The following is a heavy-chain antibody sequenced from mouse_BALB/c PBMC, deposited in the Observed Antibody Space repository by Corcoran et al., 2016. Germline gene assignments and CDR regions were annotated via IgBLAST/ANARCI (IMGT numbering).Heavy chain of an antibody. CDR3: ARDYGSSYGWFAY. D-gene: IGHD1-1*01. Sequence: QIQLVQSGPELKKPGETVKISCKASGYTFTNYGMNWVKQAPGKGLKWMGWINTYTGEPTYADDFKGRFAFSLETSASTAYLQINNLKNKDTATYFCARDYGSSYGWFAYWGQGTLVTGSA. V-gene: IGHV9-3-1*01. CDR2: INTYTGEP. CDR1: GYTFTNYG. J-gene: IGHJ3*01.